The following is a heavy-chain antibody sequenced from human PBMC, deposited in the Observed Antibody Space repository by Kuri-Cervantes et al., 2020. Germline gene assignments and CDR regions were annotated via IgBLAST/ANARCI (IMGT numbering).Heavy chain of an antibody. CDR2: INNEGNT. CDR3: ARARTFGVVISY. Sequence: GESLKISCAASGFSLSDYGIHWVRQGIGQGLEWLTGINNEGNTFHPGSVKGRFTISREHAKNSLYLQMNSLRAEDTAVYYCARARTFGVVISYWGQGTLVTVSS. J-gene: IGHJ4*02. V-gene: IGHV3-13*01. CDR1: GFSLSDYG. D-gene: IGHD3-3*01.